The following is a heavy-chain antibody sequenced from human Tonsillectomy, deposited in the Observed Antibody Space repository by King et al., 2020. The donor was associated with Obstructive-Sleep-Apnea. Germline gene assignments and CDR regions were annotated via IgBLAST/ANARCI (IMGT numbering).Heavy chain of an antibody. CDR3: ARNMGTARGGDY. Sequence: VQLQESGPGLVKPSETLSLTCNVSGYSISRGYYWGWIRQPPGKGLEWIGSSYHDGSTYYNPSLKSRVTISVETSKNQFSLKLSSVTVADTAVYYCARNMGTARGGDYWGQGTLVTVSS. D-gene: IGHD5-18*01. V-gene: IGHV4-38-2*02. J-gene: IGHJ4*02. CDR2: SYHDGST. CDR1: GYSISRGYY.